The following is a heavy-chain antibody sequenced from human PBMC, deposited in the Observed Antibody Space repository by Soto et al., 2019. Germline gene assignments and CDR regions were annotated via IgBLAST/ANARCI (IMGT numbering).Heavy chain of an antibody. J-gene: IGHJ5*02. CDR2: ISSSSSTI. D-gene: IGHD5-18*01. V-gene: IGHV3-48*01. Sequence: PGGSLRLSCAASGFTFSSYSMNWVRQAPGKGLEWVSYISSSSSTIYYADSVKGRFTISRDNAKNSLYLQMNSLRAEDTAVYYCARDQQRGGFDPWSQGTLVTVSS. CDR1: GFTFSSYS. CDR3: ARDQQRGGFDP.